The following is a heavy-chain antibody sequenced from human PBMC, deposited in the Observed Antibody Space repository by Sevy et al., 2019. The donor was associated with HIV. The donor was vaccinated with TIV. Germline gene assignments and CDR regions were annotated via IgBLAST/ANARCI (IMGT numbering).Heavy chain of an antibody. CDR2: IWYDGSNK. CDR3: ARDRRYYDCSGYHAFDI. V-gene: IGHV3-33*01. Sequence: GGSLRLSCAASGFTFSSYGMHWVRQAPGKGLEWVAVIWYDGSNKYYADSVKGRFTISRYNSKNTLYLQMNSLRAEDTAVYYCARDRRYYDCSGYHAFDIWGHGTMVTVSS. D-gene: IGHD3-22*01. J-gene: IGHJ3*02. CDR1: GFTFSSYG.